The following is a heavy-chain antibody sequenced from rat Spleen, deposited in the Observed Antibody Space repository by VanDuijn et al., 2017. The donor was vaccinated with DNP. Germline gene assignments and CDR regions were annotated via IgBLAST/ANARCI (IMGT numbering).Heavy chain of an antibody. D-gene: IGHD1-11*01. V-gene: IGHV2-41*01. Sequence: QVQLKESGPGLVQPSQTLSLTCTVAGFSLTRYNVNWVRQPPGKGLEWMGVIWNTGGTRYNPALKSRLSIVRDTSKSQVFLKMNSLKTEDTAMYFCARWEGINAYWGQGTLVTVSS. CDR1: GFSLTRYN. CDR3: ARWEGINAY. J-gene: IGHJ3*01. CDR2: IWNTGGT.